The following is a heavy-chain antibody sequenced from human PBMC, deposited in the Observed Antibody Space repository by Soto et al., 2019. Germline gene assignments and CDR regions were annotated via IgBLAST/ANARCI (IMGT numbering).Heavy chain of an antibody. CDR2: ISYDGSNK. CDR1: GFTFSSYG. CDR3: AVPPYSSSWYGFFQH. V-gene: IGHV3-30*03. Sequence: QVQLVESGGGVVQPGRSLRLSCAASGFTFSSYGMHWVRQAPDKGLEWVAVISYDGSNKYYPDSVKSRFTISRDNSKNTLYLPMTSLRAEDTAVYYCAVPPYSSSWYGFFQHWGQGTLVTVSS. J-gene: IGHJ1*01. D-gene: IGHD6-13*01.